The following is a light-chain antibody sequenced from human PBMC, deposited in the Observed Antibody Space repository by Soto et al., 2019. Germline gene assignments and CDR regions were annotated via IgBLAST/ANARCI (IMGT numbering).Light chain of an antibody. CDR2: GVF. J-gene: IGKJ2*01. CDR3: QHYDGSPRT. Sequence: ETVLTQSPGTVSLYPGERATLSCTTSQSVRSNYLAWYQQKPGQAPRLVVYGVFNRATGIPDRFSGSGSGTDFTLTISGLEPEDSAVYYCQHYDGSPRTFVQGTKLEI. CDR1: QSVRSNY. V-gene: IGKV3-20*01.